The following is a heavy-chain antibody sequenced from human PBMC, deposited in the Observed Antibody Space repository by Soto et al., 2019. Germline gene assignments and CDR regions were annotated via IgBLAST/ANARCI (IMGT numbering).Heavy chain of an antibody. D-gene: IGHD3-22*01. CDR2: VYYGGST. CDR3: ATTIYYDEGRYYFGPFVAY. Sequence: QVQLQESGPGLVKPSQTLSLTCNVSGGSISSSGYYWSWIRQHPGKGLEWIGYVYYGGSTSYHPSLQSRVTIAADMTKNHGSPKLTSVTAADRAVYFCATTIYYDEGRYYFGPFVAYWGPGTLVTVSS. CDR1: GGSISSSGYY. J-gene: IGHJ4*02. V-gene: IGHV4-31*03.